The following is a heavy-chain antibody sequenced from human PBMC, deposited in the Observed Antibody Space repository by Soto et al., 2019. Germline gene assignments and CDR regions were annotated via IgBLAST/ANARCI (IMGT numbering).Heavy chain of an antibody. CDR3: AREGPPYSSSWYIDY. CDR1: GFTFSSYS. J-gene: IGHJ4*02. Sequence: PGGSLRLSCEASGFTFSSYSMNWVRQAPGKGLEWVSSISSSSSYIYYADSVKGRFTISRDNAKNSLYLQMNSLRAEDTAVYYCAREGPPYSSSWYIDYWGQGTLVTVSS. V-gene: IGHV3-21*01. D-gene: IGHD6-13*01. CDR2: ISSSSSYI.